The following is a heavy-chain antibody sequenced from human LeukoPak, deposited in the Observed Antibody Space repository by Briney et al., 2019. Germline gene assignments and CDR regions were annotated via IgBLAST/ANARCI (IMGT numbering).Heavy chain of an antibody. CDR3: AREIMAYYDFWSGYYTLDNWFDP. D-gene: IGHD3-3*01. J-gene: IGHJ5*02. CDR1: GFTFDDYA. CDR2: ISWNSGNI. V-gene: IGHV3-9*01. Sequence: PGGSLRLSCAASGFTFDDYAMHWVRQAPGKGLEWVSGISWNSGNIGYADSVKGRFTISRDNAKNSLYLQMNSLRAEDTAVYYCAREIMAYYDFWSGYYTLDNWFDPWGQGTLVTVSS.